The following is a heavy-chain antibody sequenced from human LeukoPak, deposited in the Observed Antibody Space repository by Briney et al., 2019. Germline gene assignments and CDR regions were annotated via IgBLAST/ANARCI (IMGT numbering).Heavy chain of an antibody. V-gene: IGHV4-34*01. CDR1: GGSFSGYY. CDR3: ARNRGGSGSYSDY. CDR2: INHSGST. Sequence: SETLSLTCAVYGGSFSGYYWSWIRQPPGKGLEWIGEINHSGSTNYNPSLKSRATISVDTSKNQFSLKLSSVTAADTAVYYCARNRGGSGSYSDYWGQGTLVTVSS. D-gene: IGHD3-10*01. J-gene: IGHJ4*02.